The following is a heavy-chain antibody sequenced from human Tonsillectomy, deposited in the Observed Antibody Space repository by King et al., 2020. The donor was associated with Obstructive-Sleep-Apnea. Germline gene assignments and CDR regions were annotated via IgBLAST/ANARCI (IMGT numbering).Heavy chain of an antibody. Sequence: QLQESGPGLVKPSETLSLTCTVSGGSIRSGGYYWSWIRQHPEKGLEWIGYIYYSGSTNYNPSLKSRDTISLDTSTNQFSLKLGAVTAADTAVFYCARDSQVDYTNSHFDYWGQGTLVTVSS. CDR1: GGSIRSGGYY. J-gene: IGHJ4*02. CDR3: ARDSQVDYTNSHFDY. D-gene: IGHD4-11*01. V-gene: IGHV4-31*03. CDR2: IYYSGST.